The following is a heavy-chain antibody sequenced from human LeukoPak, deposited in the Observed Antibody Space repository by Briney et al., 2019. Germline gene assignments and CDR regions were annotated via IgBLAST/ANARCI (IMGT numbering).Heavy chain of an antibody. J-gene: IGHJ4*02. CDR1: GFTFSSYS. D-gene: IGHD3-10*01. Sequence: PGGSLRLSCAASGFTFSSYSMNWVRQAPVKGLERVSSISSSSSYIYYADSVKGRFTISRDNAKNSLYLQMNSLRAEDTAVYYCARDWMAGTRSLDYWGQGTLVTVSS. V-gene: IGHV3-21*01. CDR2: ISSSSSYI. CDR3: ARDWMAGTRSLDY.